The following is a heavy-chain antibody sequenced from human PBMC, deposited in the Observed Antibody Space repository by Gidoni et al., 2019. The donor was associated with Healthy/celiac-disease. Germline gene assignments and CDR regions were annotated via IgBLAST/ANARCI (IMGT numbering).Heavy chain of an antibody. V-gene: IGHV3-11*01. CDR3: ARALTYYYDSSGYYLYYFDY. J-gene: IGHJ4*02. CDR2: ISSSGSTI. D-gene: IGHD3-22*01. CDR1: GFTFSAYY. Sequence: QVQLVESGGGLVKPGGSLRLSCAASGFTFSAYYMRWIRQAPGKGLEWVSYISSSGSTIYYADSVKGRFTISRDNAKNSLYLQMNSLRAEDTAVYYCARALTYYYDSSGYYLYYFDYWGQGTLVTVSS.